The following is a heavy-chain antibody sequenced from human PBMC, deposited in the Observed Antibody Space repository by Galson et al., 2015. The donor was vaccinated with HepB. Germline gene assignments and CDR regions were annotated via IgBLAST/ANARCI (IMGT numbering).Heavy chain of an antibody. J-gene: IGHJ5*01. V-gene: IGHV1-69*08. CDR3: TTLQYPAAFGCVFDY. CDR2: IVPLLGAA. CDR1: GDTFRIYT. Sequence: SCKASGDTFRIYTINWLRQAPGQGLEWMGRIVPLLGAATYAQKFHGRVTITADKSTSTAFMELSSRRSDDTAIYYCTTLQYPAAFGCVFDYWGHGAPVTVSS. D-gene: IGHD3-3*02.